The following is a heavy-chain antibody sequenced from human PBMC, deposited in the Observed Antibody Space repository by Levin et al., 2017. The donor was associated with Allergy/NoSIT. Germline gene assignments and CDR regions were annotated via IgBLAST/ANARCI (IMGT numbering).Heavy chain of an antibody. Sequence: ASVKVSCKASGYTFTSYGISWVRQAPGQGLEWMGWISAYNGNTNYAQKLQGRVTMTTDTSTSTAYMELRSLRSDDTAVYYCARAGVRDIVVVPAAMADYWGQRTLVTVSS. CDR3: ARAGVRDIVVVPAAMADY. D-gene: IGHD2-2*01. CDR1: GYTFTSYG. J-gene: IGHJ4*02. V-gene: IGHV1-18*01. CDR2: ISAYNGNT.